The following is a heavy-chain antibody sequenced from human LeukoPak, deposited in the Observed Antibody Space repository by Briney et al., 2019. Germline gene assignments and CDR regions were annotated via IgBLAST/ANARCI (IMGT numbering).Heavy chain of an antibody. D-gene: IGHD3-10*01. Sequence: PGGSLRLSCAASGFTFINYAMSWVRQAPGKGLEWVSAISGSGGSTHYADSVKGRFTISRDNSKNTLYLQMNSLRAEDTAVYYCAKGGRAYYYGSGSSWGYFDYWGQGTLVTVS. CDR1: GFTFINYA. V-gene: IGHV3-23*01. CDR2: ISGSGGST. J-gene: IGHJ4*02. CDR3: AKGGRAYYYGSGSSWGYFDY.